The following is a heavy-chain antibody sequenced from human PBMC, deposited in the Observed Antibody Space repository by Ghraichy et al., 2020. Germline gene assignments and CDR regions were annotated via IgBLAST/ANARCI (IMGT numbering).Heavy chain of an antibody. CDR3: ARQARGPGYIDY. CDR2: IYYSGST. J-gene: IGHJ4*02. D-gene: IGHD2-15*01. Sequence: SETLSLTCTVSGDSISSSSYYWGWIRQPPGKGLEWIGSIYYSGSTYYNPSLKSRVTISVDTSKNQFSLKLSSVTAADTAVYYCARQARGPGYIDYWGQGTLVNV. CDR1: GDSISSSSYY. V-gene: IGHV4-39*01.